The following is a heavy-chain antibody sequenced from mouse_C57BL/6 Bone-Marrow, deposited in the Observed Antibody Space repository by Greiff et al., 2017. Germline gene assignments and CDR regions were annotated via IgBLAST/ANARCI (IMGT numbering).Heavy chain of an antibody. CDR1: GFTFSSYA. V-gene: IGHV5-9-1*02. J-gene: IGHJ4*01. Sequence: DVKLVESREGLVQPGGSLKLSCAASGFTFSSYAMYWVRQTPEKRLEWVAYISSGGDYIYYADTVTGRFTISRDNARNTLYLKMSSLKSEDTAMYYCARNGGYYAMDYWGQGTSVTVSA. CDR3: ARNGGYYAMDY. CDR2: ISSGGDYI.